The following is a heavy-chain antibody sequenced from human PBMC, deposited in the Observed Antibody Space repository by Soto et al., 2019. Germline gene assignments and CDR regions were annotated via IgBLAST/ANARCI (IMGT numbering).Heavy chain of an antibody. CDR2: IIPILGIA. J-gene: IGHJ4*02. Sequence: QVQLVQSGAAVKKPGSSVKVSCKASGGTFSSYTISWVRQAPGQGLEWMGRIIPILGIANYAQKFQGRVTITADKSTSTAYMELSSLRSEDTAVYYCARGRYFDWSPFDYWGQGTLVTVSS. D-gene: IGHD3-9*01. CDR3: ARGRYFDWSPFDY. CDR1: GGTFSSYT. V-gene: IGHV1-69*02.